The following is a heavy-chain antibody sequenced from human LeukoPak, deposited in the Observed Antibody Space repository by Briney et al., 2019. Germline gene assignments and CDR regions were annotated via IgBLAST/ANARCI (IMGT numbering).Heavy chain of an antibody. CDR1: GGSISSYY. D-gene: IGHD3-10*01. Sequence: SETLTLTCTVSGGSISSYYWRWLRQPLGKGLEWIGYIYYSGSTNYNPPLKSRVTISVDTSKNQFSLKLSSVTAADTAVYYCARDLVTMVRGSGLGYWGQGTLVTVSS. J-gene: IGHJ4*02. CDR2: IYYSGST. V-gene: IGHV4-59*01. CDR3: ARDLVTMVRGSGLGY.